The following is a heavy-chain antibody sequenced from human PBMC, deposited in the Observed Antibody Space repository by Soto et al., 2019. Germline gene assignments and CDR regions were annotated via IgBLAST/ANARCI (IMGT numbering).Heavy chain of an antibody. J-gene: IGHJ4*02. CDR1: GFSLSTSGVG. CDR3: AHRRSHPGIAAAGTIAGKYYFDY. V-gene: IGHV2-5*01. CDR2: IYWNDDK. Sequence: SGPTLVNPTQTLTLTCTFSGFSLSTSGVGVGWIRQPPGKALEWLALIYWNDDKRYSPSLKSRLTITKDTSKNQVVLTMTNMDPVDTATYYCAHRRSHPGIAAAGTIAGKYYFDYWGQGTLVTVSS. D-gene: IGHD6-13*01.